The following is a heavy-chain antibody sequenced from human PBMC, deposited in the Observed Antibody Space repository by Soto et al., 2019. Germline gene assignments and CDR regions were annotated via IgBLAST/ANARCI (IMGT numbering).Heavy chain of an antibody. CDR3: ARGLLAGATSAYYHYVMDV. CDR1: GGTFSTYT. Sequence: QVQLVQSGADVKKPGSSVKVSCKPSGGTFSTYTFTWVRQAPGQGLEWLGGIIPIFGAVNYAPQFQGRVTISAEEFTRTSYMELSSLRSEDTAVYYCARGLLAGATSAYYHYVMDVWGQGTTVTVSS. D-gene: IGHD6-13*01. J-gene: IGHJ6*02. V-gene: IGHV1-69*12. CDR2: IIPIFGAV.